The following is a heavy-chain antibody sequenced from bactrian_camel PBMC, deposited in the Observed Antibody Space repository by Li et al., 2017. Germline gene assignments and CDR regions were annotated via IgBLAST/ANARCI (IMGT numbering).Heavy chain of an antibody. Sequence: LVESGGGLVQPRGSLRLSCAASGSGYISGTACMGWFRQVPGKEREGVAAIAPATGTTFYSDSVKGRFTISHVNANNTLHLQMNGLKPEDTAVYYCAADLGWCGSRPLQREFRNWGQGTQVTVS. CDR1: GSGYISGTAC. CDR3: AADLGWCGSRPLQREFRN. D-gene: IGHD2*01. V-gene: IGHV3S54*01. J-gene: IGHJ4*01. CDR2: IAPATGTT.